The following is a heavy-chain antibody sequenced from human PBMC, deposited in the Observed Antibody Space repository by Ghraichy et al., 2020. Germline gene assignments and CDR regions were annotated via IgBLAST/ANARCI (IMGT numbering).Heavy chain of an antibody. CDR3: ARAPAYRAVAGPFDY. CDR2: ISYDGSNK. D-gene: IGHD6-19*01. CDR1: GFTFSSYA. V-gene: IGHV3-30-3*01. Sequence: GGSLRLSCAASGFTFSSYAMHWVRQAPGKGLEWVAVISYDGSNKYYADSVKGRFTISRDNSKNTLYLQMNSLRAEDTAVYYCARAPAYRAVAGPFDYWGQGTLVTVSS. J-gene: IGHJ4*02.